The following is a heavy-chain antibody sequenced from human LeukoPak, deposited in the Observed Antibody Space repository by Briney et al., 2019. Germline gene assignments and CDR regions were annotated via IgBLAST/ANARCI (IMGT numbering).Heavy chain of an antibody. CDR3: ARDRTIYYDSSGQVTYYMDV. V-gene: IGHV1-18*01. Sequence: ASVKVSCKASGYTFTSYGISWVRQAPGQGLEWMGWISTYNGNTNYAQKLQGRVTMTTDTPTSTAYMELRSLRSDDTAVYYCARDRTIYYDSSGQVTYYMDVWGKGTTVTVSS. D-gene: IGHD3-22*01. CDR2: ISTYNGNT. J-gene: IGHJ6*03. CDR1: GYTFTSYG.